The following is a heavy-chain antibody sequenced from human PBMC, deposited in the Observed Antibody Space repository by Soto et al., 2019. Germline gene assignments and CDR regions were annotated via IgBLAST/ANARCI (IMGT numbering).Heavy chain of an antibody. CDR1: GLTVSRNT. D-gene: IGHD5-18*01. CDR3: ATGVDAAKDGY. J-gene: IGHJ4*02. V-gene: IGHV3-53*01. Sequence: VQLVESGGGLIKPGGPLRLSCPASGLTVSRNTMPWFPQAPGRGPEWVSTIYHRGDTFYADSVKGRFAISRDNSKNMLYLQMNSLRPEDTAVYYCATGVDAAKDGYWGQGTLVTVSS. CDR2: IYHRGDT.